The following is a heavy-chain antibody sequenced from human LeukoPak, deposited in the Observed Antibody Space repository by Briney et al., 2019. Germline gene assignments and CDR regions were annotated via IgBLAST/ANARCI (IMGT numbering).Heavy chain of an antibody. CDR2: ISGNGVGT. V-gene: IGHV3-23*01. CDR1: GFTFSSFA. Sequence: GGSLRLSCAASGFTFSSFAIRWVRQAPGKGLEWVSSISGNGVGTYYADSVKGRFTISRDNSKNTLYLQMNSLRAEDTAVYYCARHWAGFDYWGQGTLVTVSS. D-gene: IGHD7-27*01. J-gene: IGHJ4*02. CDR3: ARHWAGFDY.